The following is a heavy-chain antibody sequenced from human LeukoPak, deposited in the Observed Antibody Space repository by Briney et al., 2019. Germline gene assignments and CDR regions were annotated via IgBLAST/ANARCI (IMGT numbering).Heavy chain of an antibody. Sequence: VGSLRLSCAASGITFSSYAMHWVRQAPGKGLEYVSAISSNGGSTYYANSVKGRFTISRDNSKNTLYLQMGSLRAEDMAVYYCAREWVGYNHAAFDIWGQGTMVTVSS. CDR1: GITFSSYA. V-gene: IGHV3-64*01. CDR3: AREWVGYNHAAFDI. D-gene: IGHD5-24*01. J-gene: IGHJ3*02. CDR2: ISSNGGST.